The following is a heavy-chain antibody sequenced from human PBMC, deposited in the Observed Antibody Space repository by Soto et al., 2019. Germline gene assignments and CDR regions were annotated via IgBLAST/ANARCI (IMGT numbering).Heavy chain of an antibody. CDR3: ARGGLLWFGESDYYYYGMDV. Sequence: SETLSLTCTVSGGSISSYYWSWIRQPPGKGLEWIGYIYYSGSTNYNPSLKSRVTISVDTSKNQFSLKLSSVTAADTAVYYCARGGLLWFGESDYYYYGMDVWGQGTTVTVSS. CDR1: GGSISSYY. D-gene: IGHD3-10*01. V-gene: IGHV4-59*01. J-gene: IGHJ6*02. CDR2: IYYSGST.